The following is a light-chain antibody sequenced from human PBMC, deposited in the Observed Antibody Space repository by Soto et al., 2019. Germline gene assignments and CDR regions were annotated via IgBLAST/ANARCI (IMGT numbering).Light chain of an antibody. Sequence: SYELTQPPSVSVSPGQTASITCSGEKLGDKYACWYQQKPGQSPVLVIYQDSKRPSGIPERFSGSNSGNTATLTISGTQAMDEADYYCQAWDSSTLVFGGGTKVTVL. V-gene: IGLV3-1*01. CDR1: KLGDKY. J-gene: IGLJ2*01. CDR3: QAWDSSTLV. CDR2: QDS.